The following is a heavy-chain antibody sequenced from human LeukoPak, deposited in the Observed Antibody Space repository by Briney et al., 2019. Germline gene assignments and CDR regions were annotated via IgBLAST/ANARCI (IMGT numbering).Heavy chain of an antibody. D-gene: IGHD6-13*01. V-gene: IGHV1-8*03. J-gene: IGHJ4*02. CDR1: AYTFTSYD. CDR2: MNPNSGNT. CDR3: AREEGYSSSWAYYFDY. Sequence: GATVKVSCKTSAYTFTSYDINWVRQATGQGLEWMGWMNPNSGNTGYAQKFQGRVTITRNTSISTAYMELSSLRSEDTAVYYCAREEGYSSSWAYYFDYWGQGTLVTVSS.